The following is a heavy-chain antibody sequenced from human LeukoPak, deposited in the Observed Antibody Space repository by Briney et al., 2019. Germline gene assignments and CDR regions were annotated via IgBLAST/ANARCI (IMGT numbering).Heavy chain of an antibody. J-gene: IGHJ4*02. V-gene: IGHV4-31*03. CDR3: ARDRQRNFDY. Sequence: SQTLSLTCTVSGGSISSGGYHWSWIRQHPGKGLEWIGYIYYSGSTNYNPSLKSRVTISVDTSKNQFSLKLSSVTAADTAVYYCARDRQRNFDYWGQGTLVTVSS. CDR1: GGSISSGGYH. CDR2: IYYSGST. D-gene: IGHD1-1*01.